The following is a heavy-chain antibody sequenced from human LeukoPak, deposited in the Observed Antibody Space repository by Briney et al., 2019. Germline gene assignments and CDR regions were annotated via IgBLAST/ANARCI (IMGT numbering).Heavy chain of an antibody. J-gene: IGHJ4*02. D-gene: IGHD3-22*01. CDR1: GYTFTGYY. Sequence: ASVTVSCTASGYTFTGYYMHWVRQAPGQGSEWMGWINPNSGGTNNAQKFQGRVTITRDTSISTAYMELSRLRSDDTAVYYCARAPGGYYDSSGYSVDYWGQGTLVTVSS. V-gene: IGHV1-2*02. CDR3: ARAPGGYYDSSGYSVDY. CDR2: INPNSGGT.